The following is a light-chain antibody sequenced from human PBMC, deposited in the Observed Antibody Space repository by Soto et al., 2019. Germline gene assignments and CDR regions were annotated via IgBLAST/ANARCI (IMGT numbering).Light chain of an antibody. CDR2: FGS. J-gene: IGKJ5*01. CDR3: MQALQSLT. CDR1: QSLLYNNTYNY. V-gene: IGKV2-28*01. Sequence: EIVMTQSPLTLPVTPGEPASISCRSSQSLLYNNTYNYLDWYVQKPGQSPQLLIYFGSNRAPGVPDRFSGSGSGTDFTLKINRVEAEDVGTYYCMQALQSLTFGQGARPEI.